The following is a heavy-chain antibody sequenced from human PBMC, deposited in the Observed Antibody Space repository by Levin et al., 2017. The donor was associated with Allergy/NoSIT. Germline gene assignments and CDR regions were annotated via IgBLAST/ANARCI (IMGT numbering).Heavy chain of an antibody. CDR3: AREEVPYGDYDY. CDR2: INSDGSST. V-gene: IGHV3-74*01. D-gene: IGHD4-17*01. J-gene: IGHJ4*02. CDR1: GFTFSSYW. Sequence: LSLTCAASGFTFSSYWMHWVRQAPGKGLVWVSRINSDGSSTSYADSVKGRFTISRDNAKNTLYLQMNSLRAEDTAVYYCAREEVPYGDYDYWGQGTLVTVSS.